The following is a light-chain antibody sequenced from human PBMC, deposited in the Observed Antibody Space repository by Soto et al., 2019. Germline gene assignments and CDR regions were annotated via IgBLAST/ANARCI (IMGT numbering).Light chain of an antibody. Sequence: DIQMTQSPSTLSASVGDRVTITCRASQSISSWLAWYQQKPGKAPKLLIYKASSLESGVPSRCSGSEAGTEFTLTISSLQPDDCATYYCQQYDSYPWTFGQGTKVEIK. V-gene: IGKV1-5*03. CDR3: QQYDSYPWT. J-gene: IGKJ1*01. CDR1: QSISSW. CDR2: KAS.